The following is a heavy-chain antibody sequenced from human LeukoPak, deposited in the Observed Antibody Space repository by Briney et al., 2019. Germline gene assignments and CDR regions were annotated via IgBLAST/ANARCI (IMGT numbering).Heavy chain of an antibody. Sequence: GGSLRLSCAASGFTFSSYSMNWVRQAPGKGMEWVSYISSSSITIYYADSVKGRFTISRDNAKNSLYLQMNSLRAEDTAVYYCARVGYDFWSGDQSYFDYWGQGTLVTVSS. CDR2: ISSSSITI. J-gene: IGHJ4*02. CDR1: GFTFSSYS. V-gene: IGHV3-48*01. CDR3: ARVGYDFWSGDQSYFDY. D-gene: IGHD3-3*01.